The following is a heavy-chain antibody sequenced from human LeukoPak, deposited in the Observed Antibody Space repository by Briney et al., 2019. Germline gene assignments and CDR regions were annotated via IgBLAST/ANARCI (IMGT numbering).Heavy chain of an antibody. CDR1: GYSISSGYY. CDR3: ARVVPAARTFDY. D-gene: IGHD2-2*01. Sequence: PSETLSLTCAVSGYSISSGYYWGWIRQPPGKGPEWIGSIYHSGSTYYNPSLKSRVTISVDTSKNQFSLKLSSVTAADTAVYYCARVVPAARTFDYWGQGTLVTVSS. V-gene: IGHV4-38-2*01. J-gene: IGHJ4*02. CDR2: IYHSGST.